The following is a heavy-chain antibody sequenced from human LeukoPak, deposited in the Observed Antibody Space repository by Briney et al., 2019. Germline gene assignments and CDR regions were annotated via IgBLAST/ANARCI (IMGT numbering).Heavy chain of an antibody. Sequence: PGGSLRLSCAASGFTFSSYAMSWVRQAPGKGLEWVSAISGSGGSTYYADSVKGRFTISRDSSKNTLYLQMNSLRAEDTAVYYCAKDRQVHYYDSSGYYYLFDYWGQGTLVTVSS. D-gene: IGHD3-22*01. J-gene: IGHJ4*02. CDR1: GFTFSSYA. CDR2: ISGSGGST. V-gene: IGHV3-23*01. CDR3: AKDRQVHYYDSSGYYYLFDY.